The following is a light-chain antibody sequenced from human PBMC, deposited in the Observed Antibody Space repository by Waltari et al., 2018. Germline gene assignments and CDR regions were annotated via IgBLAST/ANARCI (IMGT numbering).Light chain of an antibody. Sequence: EIMLTQSPGTLSLSPGERATLSCRASQSISKYLAWYQQKPGQAPRLLIYDAASRATGIPDRFGGSGSGTDFSLTISRREPEDSAVYYCQKYGTLPATFGQGTKVEIK. V-gene: IGKV3-20*01. CDR3: QKYGTLPAT. J-gene: IGKJ1*01. CDR2: DAA. CDR1: QSISKY.